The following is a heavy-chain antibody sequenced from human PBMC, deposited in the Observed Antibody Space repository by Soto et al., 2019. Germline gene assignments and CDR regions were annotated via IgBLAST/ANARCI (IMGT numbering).Heavy chain of an antibody. Sequence: VQLVESGGGVVQPGRSLRLSCAASGYTFSEYAMHWVRQAPGKGLEWVAVVSHDGRNTHYADSVKGRFTISRDSSKNTVSLEMTSLRAEDTAVYYCAKGGRQWLVTSDFNYWGQGALVTVSS. D-gene: IGHD6-19*01. CDR2: VSHDGRNT. V-gene: IGHV3-30*18. CDR1: GYTFSEYA. J-gene: IGHJ4*02. CDR3: AKGGRQWLVTSDFNY.